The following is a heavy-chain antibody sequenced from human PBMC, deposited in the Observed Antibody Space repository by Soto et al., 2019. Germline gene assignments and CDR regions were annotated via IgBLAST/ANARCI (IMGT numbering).Heavy chain of an antibody. D-gene: IGHD3-3*01. Sequence: GGSLRLSCAASGFTFSSYAMHWVRQAPGKGLEWVAVISYDGSNKNYADSVKGRFTISRDNSKNTLYLQMNSLRAEDTAVYYCARGYDFLSGYYYPYGMDVWGQGTTVTVSS. V-gene: IGHV3-30-3*01. CDR2: ISYDGSNK. J-gene: IGHJ6*02. CDR3: ARGYDFLSGYYYPYGMDV. CDR1: GFTFSSYA.